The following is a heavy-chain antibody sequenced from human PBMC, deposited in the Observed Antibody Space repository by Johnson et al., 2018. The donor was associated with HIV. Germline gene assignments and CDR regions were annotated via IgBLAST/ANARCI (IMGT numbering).Heavy chain of an antibody. Sequence: VQLVESGGGLVQPGGSLRLSCAASGSIFSNYWMSWVSQAPGRGLEWLANIKEDGSEDYYVDSLKGRFTISRDNARNSLYLQMDSLRPGDSAVYYCARDGVYSSPHDALDIWGQGTMVTVSP. V-gene: IGHV3-7*05. CDR1: GSIFSNYW. CDR2: IKEDGSED. J-gene: IGHJ3*02. D-gene: IGHD6-13*01. CDR3: ARDGVYSSPHDALDI.